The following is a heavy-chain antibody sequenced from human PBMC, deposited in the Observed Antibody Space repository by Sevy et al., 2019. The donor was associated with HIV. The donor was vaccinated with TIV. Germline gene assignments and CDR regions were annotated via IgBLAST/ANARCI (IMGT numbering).Heavy chain of an antibody. Sequence: GGSLRLSCKVTGLTSGAFAMSWVRQTPGKGLEWISSISGSGGLTHYAASVKGRFTISRDKSKGTVDLEMNSLRGDDMAVYYCAKPNWNFRADWFDTWGQGTLVTVSS. V-gene: IGHV3-23*01. CDR1: GLTSGAFA. CDR2: ISGSGGLT. J-gene: IGHJ5*02. D-gene: IGHD1-7*01. CDR3: AKPNWNFRADWFDT.